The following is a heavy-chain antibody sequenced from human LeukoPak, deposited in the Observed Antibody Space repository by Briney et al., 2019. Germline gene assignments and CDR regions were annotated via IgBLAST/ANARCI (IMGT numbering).Heavy chain of an antibody. J-gene: IGHJ5*02. CDR1: GFTFSSYG. Sequence: GGSLRLSCAASGFTFSSYGMHWVRQAPGKGLEWVAVISYDGSNKYYADSVKGRFTISRDNSENTLYLQMNSLRAEDTAVYYCATSPGGMNAPWGQGTLVTVSS. CDR2: ISYDGSNK. V-gene: IGHV3-30*03. CDR3: ATSPGGMNAP. D-gene: IGHD3-16*01.